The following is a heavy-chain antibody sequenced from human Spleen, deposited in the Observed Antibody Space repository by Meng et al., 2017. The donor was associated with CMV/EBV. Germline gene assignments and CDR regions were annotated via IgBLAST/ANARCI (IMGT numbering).Heavy chain of an antibody. J-gene: IGHJ6*02. CDR3: ARETTYSSGWGDRYYYGMDV. CDR1: GYTFTGQY. Sequence: ASVKVSCKTSGYTFTGQYMHWVRQAPGHGLEWMGWINPNTGGTNYAQKFQGRVTMTRDTSISTAYMEVSSLRSDDTAVYYCARETTYSSGWGDRYYYGMDVWGQGTTVTVSS. V-gene: IGHV1-2*02. D-gene: IGHD3-22*01. CDR2: INPNTGGT.